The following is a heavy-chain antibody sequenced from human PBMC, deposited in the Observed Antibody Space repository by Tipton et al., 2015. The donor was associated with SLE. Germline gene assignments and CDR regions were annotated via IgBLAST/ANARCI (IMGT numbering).Heavy chain of an antibody. D-gene: IGHD3-22*01. J-gene: IGHJ4*02. V-gene: IGHV3-48*03. CDR2: ISSSGNTI. Sequence: SLRLSCAASGFTFSTYEMNWVRQAPGKGLEWVSYISSSGNTIYYADSVKGRFTISRDNAKNSLYLQMNSLRAEDTAVYYCAKDQEFYYDSSGRGGSFDNWGQGTLVTVSS. CDR3: AKDQEFYYDSSGRGGSFDN. CDR1: GFTFSTYE.